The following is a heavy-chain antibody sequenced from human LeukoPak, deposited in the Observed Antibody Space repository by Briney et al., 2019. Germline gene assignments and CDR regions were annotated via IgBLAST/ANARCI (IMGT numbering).Heavy chain of an antibody. Sequence: GGSLRLSCAASGFTFSTYSMNWVRQAPGKGLEWVSSISSSSSYMYYADSLKGRFTISRDNAKNSLYLQMNSLRAEDTAVYYCARDEIGRSVIWGQGTMVTVSS. CDR1: GFTFSTYS. D-gene: IGHD2-15*01. J-gene: IGHJ3*02. CDR3: ARDEIGRSVI. CDR2: ISSSSSYM. V-gene: IGHV3-21*01.